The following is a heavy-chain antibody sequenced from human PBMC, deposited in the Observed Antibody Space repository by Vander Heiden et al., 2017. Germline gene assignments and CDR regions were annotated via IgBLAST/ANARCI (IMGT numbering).Heavy chain of an antibody. CDR2: IKSKTDGETV. J-gene: IGHJ4*02. V-gene: IGHV3-15*01. Sequence: EAQLVQSGGGLVKPGGSLRLSCEASGFSFPYAWMTWVRQTPGKGLEWVGRIKSKTDGETVEYAASVKGRFIISRDDSKDMLYLQINSLKTDDSGLYFCFIHGSDGYWGQGSLLTVSS. CDR1: GFSFPYAW. D-gene: IGHD3-10*01. CDR3: FIHGSDGY.